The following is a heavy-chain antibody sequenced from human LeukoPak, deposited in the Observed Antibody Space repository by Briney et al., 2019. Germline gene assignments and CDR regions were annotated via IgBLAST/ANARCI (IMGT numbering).Heavy chain of an antibody. J-gene: IGHJ5*02. V-gene: IGHV3-21*01. D-gene: IGHD2-2*01. CDR2: SYI. Sequence: SYIYYADSVKGRFTISRDNAKNSLYLQMNSLRAEDTAVYYCARDTRYCSSTSCYPNWFDPWGQGTLVTVSS. CDR3: ARDTRYCSSTSCYPNWFDP.